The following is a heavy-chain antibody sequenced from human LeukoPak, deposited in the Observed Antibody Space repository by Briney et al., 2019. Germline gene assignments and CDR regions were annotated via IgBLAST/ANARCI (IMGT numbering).Heavy chain of an antibody. CDR2: IYYSGST. J-gene: IGHJ3*02. CDR1: GGSISSYY. V-gene: IGHV4-59*12. CDR3: ARLRGDFVWGSYRREAFDI. D-gene: IGHD3-16*02. Sequence: SETLSLTCTVSGGSISSYYWSWIRQPPGKGLEWIGYIYYSGSTDYNPSLKSRLTISVDKSKNQFSLKLSSVTAADTAVYYCARLRGDFVWGSYRREAFDIWGQGTMVTVSS.